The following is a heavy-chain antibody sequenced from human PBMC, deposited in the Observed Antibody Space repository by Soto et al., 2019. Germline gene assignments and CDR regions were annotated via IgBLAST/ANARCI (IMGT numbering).Heavy chain of an antibody. CDR3: ARGGYFDSSNYLAY. D-gene: IGHD3-22*01. CDR1: GYTFTSYG. Sequence: ASVKVSCKASGYTFTSYGINWVRQAPGRGLEWMGWINPGNGNTKYSQQFQGRVIIDRDTSASTAYMELSSLRSEDTAVYYCARGGYFDSSNYLAYWGLGTLVTAPQ. V-gene: IGHV1-3*01. CDR2: INPGNGNT. J-gene: IGHJ4*02.